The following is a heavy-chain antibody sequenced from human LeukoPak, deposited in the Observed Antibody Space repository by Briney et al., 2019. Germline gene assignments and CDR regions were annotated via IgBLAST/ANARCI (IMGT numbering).Heavy chain of an antibody. CDR1: GYTFTSYY. D-gene: IGHD6-19*01. J-gene: IGHJ4*02. CDR3: ARVRQQWLVPLDY. Sequence: ASVKVSCKASGYTFTSYYMHWLRQAPGQGLEWMGIINPSGGSTSYAQKFQGRVTMTRDMSTSTVYMELSSLRSEDTAVYYCARVRQQWLVPLDYWGQGTLVTVSS. CDR2: INPSGGST. V-gene: IGHV1-46*01.